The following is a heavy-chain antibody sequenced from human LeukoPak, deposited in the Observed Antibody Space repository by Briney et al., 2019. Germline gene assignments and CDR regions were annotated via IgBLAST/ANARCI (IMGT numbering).Heavy chain of an antibody. D-gene: IGHD3-22*01. Sequence: SGGSSYYNPSLKSRVTISVDTSNNQFSLKVNSMTAADTAVYYCAREFVNYYDSSGHGWFDPWGQGTLVTVSS. J-gene: IGHJ5*02. CDR3: AREFVNYYDSSGHGWFDP. CDR2: SGGSS. V-gene: IGHV4-39*07.